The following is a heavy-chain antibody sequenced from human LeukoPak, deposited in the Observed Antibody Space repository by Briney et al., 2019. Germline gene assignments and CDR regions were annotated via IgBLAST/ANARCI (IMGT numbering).Heavy chain of an antibody. Sequence: PSETLSLTCTLSGGSISSSSYYWGWIRQPPGKGLEWIGSIYYSGSTYYNPSLKSRVTISVDTSKNQFSLQLSSVTAADTAVYYCASYVDIVATTTFDYWGQGTLVTVSS. CDR2: IYYSGST. V-gene: IGHV4-39*01. CDR1: GGSISSSSYY. D-gene: IGHD5-12*01. J-gene: IGHJ4*02. CDR3: ASYVDIVATTTFDY.